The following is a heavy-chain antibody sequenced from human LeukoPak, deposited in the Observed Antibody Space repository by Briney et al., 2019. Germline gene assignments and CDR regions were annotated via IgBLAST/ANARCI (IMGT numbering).Heavy chain of an antibody. Sequence: SETLSLTCTISGGSISSDYWGWIRQPPGKGLEWIGNIYYSGSTNYNPSLKSRVTISVDTSKNQFSLKLSSVTAADTAVYYCARGFTAGALGYFDLWGRGTLITVSS. J-gene: IGHJ2*01. CDR3: ARGFTAGALGYFDL. CDR2: IYYSGST. V-gene: IGHV4-59*01. CDR1: GGSISSDY. D-gene: IGHD1-14*01.